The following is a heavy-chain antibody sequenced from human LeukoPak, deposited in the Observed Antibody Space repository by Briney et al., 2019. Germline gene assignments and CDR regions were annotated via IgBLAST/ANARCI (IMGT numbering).Heavy chain of an antibody. V-gene: IGHV3-30*18. Sequence: PGGSLRLSCAASGFTFSSYSMNWVRQTPGRGLEWVAVISYDGSNKYYADSVKGRFTISRDNSKNTLYLQMNSLRAEDTAVYYCAKDSVAGSTANWFDPWGQGTLVTVSS. CDR2: ISYDGSNK. D-gene: IGHD6-19*01. CDR1: GFTFSSYS. CDR3: AKDSVAGSTANWFDP. J-gene: IGHJ5*02.